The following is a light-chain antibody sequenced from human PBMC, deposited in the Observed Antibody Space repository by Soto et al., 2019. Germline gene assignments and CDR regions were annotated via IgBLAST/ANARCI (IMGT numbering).Light chain of an antibody. CDR2: DAS. CDR3: QHYNSYWT. V-gene: IGKV1-5*01. CDR1: QSISSW. Sequence: DIQMTQTPSTLSASVGDRVTITCRASQSISSWLAWYQQKPGKAPKLRIYDASSLESGVPSRFSGSGSGTEFTLTISSLQPDDFATYYCQHYNSYWTFGQGTKVEIK. J-gene: IGKJ1*01.